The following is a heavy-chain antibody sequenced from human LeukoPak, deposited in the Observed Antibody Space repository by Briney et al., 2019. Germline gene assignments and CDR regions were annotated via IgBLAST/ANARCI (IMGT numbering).Heavy chain of an antibody. CDR2: ISWNSGSI. D-gene: IGHD6-19*01. CDR1: GFTFSSYA. Sequence: GGSLRLSCAASGFTFSSYAMHWVRQAPGKGLEWVSGISWNSGSIGYADSVKGRFTISRDNAKNSLYLQMNSLRAEDTALYYCAKDIGAVAGYAFDIWGQGTMVTVSS. CDR3: AKDIGAVAGYAFDI. J-gene: IGHJ3*02. V-gene: IGHV3-9*01.